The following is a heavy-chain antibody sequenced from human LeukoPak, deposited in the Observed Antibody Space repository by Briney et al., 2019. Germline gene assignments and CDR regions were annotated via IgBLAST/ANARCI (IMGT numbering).Heavy chain of an antibody. CDR1: GGSFSGYY. D-gene: IGHD3-22*01. V-gene: IGHV4-34*01. CDR3: ARGWGVVGISWFDP. J-gene: IGHJ5*02. CDR2: INHSGST. Sequence: SETLSLTCAVYGGSFSGYYWSWIRQPPGKGLEWIGEINHSGSTNYNPSLKSRVTISADTSKNQFSLKLSSVTAADTAVYYCARGWGVVGISWFDPWGQGTLVTVSS.